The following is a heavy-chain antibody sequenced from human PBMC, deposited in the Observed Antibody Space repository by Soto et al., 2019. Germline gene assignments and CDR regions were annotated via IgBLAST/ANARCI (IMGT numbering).Heavy chain of an antibody. CDR1: GYTFTSFA. Sequence: ASVKVSCKASGYTFTSFAISWVRQAPGQGLEWMGWISTYNDNTHYAQNLQGRVTMTTDTSTSTAYMELRNLRVEDTALYYCVKDVDYDISGWLDPWGQGTLVTVSS. V-gene: IGHV1-18*01. CDR3: VKDVDYDISGWLDP. CDR2: ISTYNDNT. J-gene: IGHJ5*02. D-gene: IGHD3-9*01.